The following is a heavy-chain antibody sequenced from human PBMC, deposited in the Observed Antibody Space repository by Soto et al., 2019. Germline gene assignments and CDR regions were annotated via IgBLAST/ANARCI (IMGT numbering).Heavy chain of an antibody. CDR1: GYSFTSYW. CDR2: IYPGDSDT. V-gene: IGHV5-51*01. CDR3: ARTVLPPYYYDSSGYPDY. Sequence: GESMQISCKGSGYSFTSYWIGWVRQMPGKGLEWMGIIYPGDSDTRYSPSFQGQVTISADKSISTAYLQWSSLKASDTAMYYCARTVLPPYYYDSSGYPDYWGQGTTVIVSS. D-gene: IGHD3-22*01. J-gene: IGHJ4*03.